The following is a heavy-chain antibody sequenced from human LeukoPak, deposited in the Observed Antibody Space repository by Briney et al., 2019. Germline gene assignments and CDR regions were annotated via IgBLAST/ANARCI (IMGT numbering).Heavy chain of an antibody. CDR2: ISTYNADT. D-gene: IGHD3-9*01. CDR1: GYTFTSYG. V-gene: IGHV1-18*01. CDR3: ARDPGQYYDILTGYYTPYYFDY. J-gene: IGHJ4*02. Sequence: ASVKVSCKASGYTFTSYGTSWVRQAPGQGLEWMGWISTYNADTDYAQKFQGRVTMTTETSTSTAYMELRSLRSDDTAVYYCARDPGQYYDILTGYYTPYYFDYWGQGTLVTVSS.